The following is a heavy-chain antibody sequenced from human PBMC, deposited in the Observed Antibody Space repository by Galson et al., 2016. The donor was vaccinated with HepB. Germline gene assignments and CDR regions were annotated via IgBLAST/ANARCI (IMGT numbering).Heavy chain of an antibody. Sequence: SLRLSCAASGFTFSNFGMHWVRQAPGKGLDWVAIVSYNGGLEYYGDSVKGRFTISRDNARNTLYLEMNSLRIEDTGVYYCVTYFSSWGQGTLVAVSS. D-gene: IGHD2-2*01. CDR3: VTYFSS. CDR1: GFTFSNFG. J-gene: IGHJ4*02. V-gene: IGHV3-30*03. CDR2: VSYNGGLE.